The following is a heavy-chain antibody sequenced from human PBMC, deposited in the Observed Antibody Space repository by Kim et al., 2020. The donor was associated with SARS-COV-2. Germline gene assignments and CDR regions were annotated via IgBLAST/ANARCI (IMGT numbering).Heavy chain of an antibody. D-gene: IGHD6-13*01. Sequence: SETLSLTCTVSGGSISSGDYYWSWIRQPPGKGLEWIGYIYYSGSTYYNPSLKSRVTISVDTSKNQFSLKLSSVTAADTAVYYCARELSSIAAAGVWFDPWGQGTLVTVSS. CDR3: ARELSSIAAAGVWFDP. V-gene: IGHV4-30-4*01. CDR1: GGSISSGDYY. J-gene: IGHJ5*02. CDR2: IYYSGST.